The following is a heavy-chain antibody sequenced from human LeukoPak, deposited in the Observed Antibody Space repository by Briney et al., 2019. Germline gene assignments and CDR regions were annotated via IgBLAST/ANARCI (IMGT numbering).Heavy chain of an antibody. V-gene: IGHV1-2*02. J-gene: IGHJ4*02. CDR1: GYTFTGYY. Sequence: ASVKVSCKASGYTFTGYYIHWVRQAPGQGLEWMGWINPNSGRTNYAQRFQGRVTMTRDTSISTAYMELSSLRSEDTAVYYCARGYFLYFDYWGQGTLVTVSS. D-gene: IGHD3-9*01. CDR3: ARGYFLYFDY. CDR2: INPNSGRT.